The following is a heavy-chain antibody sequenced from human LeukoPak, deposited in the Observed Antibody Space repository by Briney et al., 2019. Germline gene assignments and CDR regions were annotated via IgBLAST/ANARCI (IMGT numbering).Heavy chain of an antibody. CDR1: GFTFSRYW. CDR2: IKQDGSEK. Sequence: GGSLRLSCAASGFTFSRYWMNWVRQAPGKGLEWVANIKQDGSEKYYVDSVKGRFTISRDNAKNSLYLQMNSLRAEDTAVYYCARDTIHLNAFDIWGQGTMVTVSS. D-gene: IGHD3-9*01. V-gene: IGHV3-7*01. CDR3: ARDTIHLNAFDI. J-gene: IGHJ3*02.